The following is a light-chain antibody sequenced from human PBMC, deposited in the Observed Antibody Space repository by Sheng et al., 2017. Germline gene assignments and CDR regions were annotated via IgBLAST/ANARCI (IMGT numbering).Light chain of an antibody. CDR2: GNT. J-gene: IGLJ2*01. CDR1: SSNIGIGYH. Sequence: QPVLTQPPSVSGAPGQRVTISCTGGSSNIGIGYHVHWYQQLPGTAPKLLIYGNTNRPSGVPDRFSGSKSGTSASLAITGLQPEDEADYFCQSYDSDLLVVFGGGTKLTVL. CDR3: QSYDSDLLVV. V-gene: IGLV1-40*01.